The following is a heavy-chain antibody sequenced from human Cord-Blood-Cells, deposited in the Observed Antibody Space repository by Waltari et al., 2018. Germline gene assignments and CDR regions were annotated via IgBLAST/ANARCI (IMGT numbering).Heavy chain of an antibody. J-gene: IGHJ4*02. Sequence: EVQLVESGGGLVQPGGSLRLSCAASGFTFSSYSMNWVRQAPGKGLEEVSYISSSSSNIYYADSVKGRLTTSRDNAKNSLYLQMNSLGDEDTAVYYCARLIDYWGQGTLVTVSS. CDR2: ISSSSSNI. CDR3: ARLIDY. CDR1: GFTFSSYS. V-gene: IGHV3-48*02.